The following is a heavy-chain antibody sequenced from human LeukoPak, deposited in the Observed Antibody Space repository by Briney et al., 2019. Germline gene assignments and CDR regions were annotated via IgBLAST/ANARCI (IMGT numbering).Heavy chain of an antibody. V-gene: IGHV4-30-2*01. J-gene: IGHJ5*02. Sequence: SQTLSLTCAVSGGSISSGGSSWSWIRQPPGKGLEWIGYIYHSGSTYYNPSLKSRVTISVDRSKNQFSLKLSSVTAADTAVYYCARSRRYNWFDPWGQGTLVTVSS. CDR2: IYHSGST. CDR3: ARSRRYNWFDP. CDR1: GGSISSGGSS.